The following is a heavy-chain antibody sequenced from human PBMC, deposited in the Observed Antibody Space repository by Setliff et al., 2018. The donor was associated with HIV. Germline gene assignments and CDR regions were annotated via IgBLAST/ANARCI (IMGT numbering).Heavy chain of an antibody. CDR2: ISLDSYP. Sequence: GGSLRLSCVTSGFIFTDYHMGWIRQAPGKGLEWISYISLDSYPVYADSVKGRFTISRDSSKNTLYLQMNNLSAEASAVYYCVRSTGWLYFYYCGQGALVTVSS. J-gene: IGHJ4*02. CDR3: VRSTGWLYFYY. CDR1: GFIFTDYH. D-gene: IGHD2-8*02. V-gene: IGHV3-11*03.